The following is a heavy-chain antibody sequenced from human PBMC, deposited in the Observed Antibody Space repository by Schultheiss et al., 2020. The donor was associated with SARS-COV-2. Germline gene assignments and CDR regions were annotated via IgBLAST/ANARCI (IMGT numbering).Heavy chain of an antibody. J-gene: IGHJ3*02. CDR3: AREQIAMVAFDI. D-gene: IGHD5-18*01. CDR1: GFTFSDHY. Sequence: SLKISCAASGFTFSDHYMDWVRQAPGKGLEWVGRIRNKANSYTTDPAASVKGRFTISRDDSKNSLFLQMNSLKTEDTAVYYCAREQIAMVAFDIWGQGTMVTVSS. V-gene: IGHV3-72*01. CDR2: IRNKANSYTT.